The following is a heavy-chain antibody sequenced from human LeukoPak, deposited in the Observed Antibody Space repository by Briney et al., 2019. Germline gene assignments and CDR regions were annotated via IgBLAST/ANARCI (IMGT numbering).Heavy chain of an antibody. V-gene: IGHV4-61*02. CDR3: ARLSGGYDSGIRDY. D-gene: IGHD5-12*01. CDR2: IYTSGST. J-gene: IGHJ4*02. Sequence: PSETLSLTCTVSGGSISSGSYYWSWIRQPAGKGLEWIGRIYTSGSTNYNPSLKSRVTISVDTSKNQFSLKLSSVTAADTAVYYCARLSGGYDSGIRDYWGQGTLVTVSS. CDR1: GGSISSGSYY.